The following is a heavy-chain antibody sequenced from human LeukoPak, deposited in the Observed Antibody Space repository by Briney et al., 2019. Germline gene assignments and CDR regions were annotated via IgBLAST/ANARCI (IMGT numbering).Heavy chain of an antibody. CDR2: IWYDGSNK. CDR3: ARAFGDYGRYWYFDL. J-gene: IGHJ2*01. V-gene: IGHV3-33*01. Sequence: GRSLRLSCVASGFTFSSYGMHWVRQAPGKGLEWVAVIWYDGSNKYYADSVKGRFTISRDNSKNTLYLQMNSLRAEDTAVYYCARAFGDYGRYWYFDLWGRGTLVTVSS. CDR1: GFTFSSYG. D-gene: IGHD4-17*01.